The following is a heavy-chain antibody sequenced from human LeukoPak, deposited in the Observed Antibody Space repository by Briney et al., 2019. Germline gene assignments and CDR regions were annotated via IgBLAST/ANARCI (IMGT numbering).Heavy chain of an antibody. CDR2: ISAYNGNT. J-gene: IGHJ4*02. Sequence: EASVKVSCKASGYTFTSYGISWVRQAPGQGLEWMGWISAYNGNTNYAQKLQGRVTMTTDTSTSTAYRELRSLRSDDTAVYYCARGAYYYDSSGYNDYWGQGTLVTVSS. CDR3: ARGAYYYDSSGYNDY. D-gene: IGHD3-22*01. V-gene: IGHV1-18*01. CDR1: GYTFTSYG.